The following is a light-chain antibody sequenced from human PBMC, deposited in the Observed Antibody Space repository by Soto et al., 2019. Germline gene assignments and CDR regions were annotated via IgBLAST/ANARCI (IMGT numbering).Light chain of an antibody. CDR3: SSYAGTNNLR. V-gene: IGLV2-8*01. CDR2: EVT. Sequence: QSALTQPPSASGSPGQSVTISCTGTSSDVGGYNYVSWYQQHPGKAPKLMIYEVTKRPSGVPDRFSGSKSGNTASLTVSGLQAEDEADYYCSSYAGTNNLRFRSGTKVAVL. CDR1: SSDVGGYNY. J-gene: IGLJ1*01.